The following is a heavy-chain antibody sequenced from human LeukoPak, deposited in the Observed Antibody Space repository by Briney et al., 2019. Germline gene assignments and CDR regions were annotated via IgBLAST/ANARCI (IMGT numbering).Heavy chain of an antibody. V-gene: IGHV3-23*01. CDR1: GFTFSSYA. J-gene: IGHJ4*02. CDR3: AKDHIAARPIRFVY. Sequence: GGSLRLSCAASGFTFSSYAMSWVRQAPGKGLEWVSAISGSGHSTYYADSVKSRFTISRDNSKNTLYLQMDSLRAEDTAVYYCAKDHIAARPIRFVYWGQGTLVTVSS. D-gene: IGHD6-6*01. CDR2: ISGSGHST.